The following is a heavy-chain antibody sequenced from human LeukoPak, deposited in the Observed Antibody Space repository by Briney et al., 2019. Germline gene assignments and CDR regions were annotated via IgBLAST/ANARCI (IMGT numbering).Heavy chain of an antibody. J-gene: IGHJ5*02. CDR2: ISGSGGST. V-gene: IGHV3-23*01. CDR3: AKYSSSWSTYNWFDP. Sequence: GGSLRLSCAASGFTFSSYAMSWVRQAPGKGLEWVSAISGSGGSTYYADSVKGRFTISRDNSKNTLYLQMNSLRAEDTAVYYCAKYSSSWSTYNWFDPWGQGTLVTVSS. CDR1: GFTFSSYA. D-gene: IGHD6-13*01.